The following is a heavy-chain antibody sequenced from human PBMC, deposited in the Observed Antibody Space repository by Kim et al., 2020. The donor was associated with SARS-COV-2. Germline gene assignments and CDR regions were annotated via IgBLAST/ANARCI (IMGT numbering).Heavy chain of an antibody. Sequence: GGAVVYNDPVKGRFTISRDDSKNMLFLQMDNLKTEDTAVYYCQGVFLGYWGQGTLVTVSS. CDR2: GGAV. J-gene: IGHJ4*02. D-gene: IGHD3-3*01. V-gene: IGHV3-15*01. CDR3: QGVFLGY.